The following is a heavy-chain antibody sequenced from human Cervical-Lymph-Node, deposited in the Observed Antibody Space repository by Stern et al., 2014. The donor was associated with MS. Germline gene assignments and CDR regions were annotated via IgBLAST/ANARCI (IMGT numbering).Heavy chain of an antibody. CDR2: IYYSGST. Sequence: QVQLQESGPGLVKPSETLSLTCTVSGGSISSYYWSWIRQPPGKGLEWIGYIYYSGSTNYNPSLKSRVTISVDTSKKQFSLKLSAVTAADTAVYYCARGYCTNGVCPLDYWGQGTLVTVAS. D-gene: IGHD2-8*01. CDR3: ARGYCTNGVCPLDY. V-gene: IGHV4-59*01. J-gene: IGHJ4*02. CDR1: GGSISSYY.